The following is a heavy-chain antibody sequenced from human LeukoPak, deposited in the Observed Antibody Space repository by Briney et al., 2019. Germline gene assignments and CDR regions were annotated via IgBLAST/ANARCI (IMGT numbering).Heavy chain of an antibody. CDR2: ISYDGSNK. CDR1: GFTFNNDA. V-gene: IGHV3-30-3*01. CDR3: ARGPHIAVAGKEIDY. J-gene: IGHJ4*02. D-gene: IGHD6-19*01. Sequence: GGSLRLSCAASGFTFNNDAMHWVRQAPGKGLEWVAVISYDGSNKYYADSVKGRFTISRDNSKNTLYLQMNSLRAEDTAVYYCARGPHIAVAGKEIDYWGQGTLVTVSS.